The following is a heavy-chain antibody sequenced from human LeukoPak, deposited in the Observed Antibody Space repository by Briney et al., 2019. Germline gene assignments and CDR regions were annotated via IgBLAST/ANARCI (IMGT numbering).Heavy chain of an antibody. CDR2: IYYSGST. J-gene: IGHJ3*02. D-gene: IGHD5-12*01. CDR1: GGSISSSSYY. V-gene: IGHV4-39*01. CDR3: ARSCRILDIVATIRARLGGNGFDI. Sequence: SETLSLTCTVSGGSISSSSYYWGWIRQPPGKGLEWIGSIYYSGSTYYNPSLKSRVTISVDTSRNQFSLKLSSVTAADTAVYYCARSCRILDIVATIRARLGGNGFDIWGQGTMVTVSS.